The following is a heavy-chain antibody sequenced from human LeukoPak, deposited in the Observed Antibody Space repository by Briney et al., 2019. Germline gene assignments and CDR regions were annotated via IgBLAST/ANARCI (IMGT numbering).Heavy chain of an antibody. J-gene: IGHJ5*02. CDR3: ARGHAYGDSAWRFDP. CDR1: GGSISSYY. V-gene: IGHV4-59*01. CDR2: IYYSGST. Sequence: SETLSLTCTVSGGSISSYYWSWIRQPPGKGLEWRGYIYYSGSTNYNPSLKSRVTISVDTSKNQFSLKLSSVTAAHTAVYYCARGHAYGDSAWRFDPWGQGTLVTVCS. D-gene: IGHD4-17*01.